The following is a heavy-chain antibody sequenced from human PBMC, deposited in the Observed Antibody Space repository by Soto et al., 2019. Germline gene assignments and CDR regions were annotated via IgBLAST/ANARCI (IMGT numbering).Heavy chain of an antibody. V-gene: IGHV1-8*01. D-gene: IGHD4-17*01. CDR3: ARVDGDYYWYFDL. J-gene: IGHJ2*01. CDR1: GYTFTSYD. Sequence: SSVKVSCKASGYTFTSYDINWVRQATGQGLEWMGWMNPNSGNTGYAQKFQGRVTMTRNTSISTAYMELSSLRSEDTAVYYCARVDGDYYWYFDLWGRSTLVTVSS. CDR2: MNPNSGNT.